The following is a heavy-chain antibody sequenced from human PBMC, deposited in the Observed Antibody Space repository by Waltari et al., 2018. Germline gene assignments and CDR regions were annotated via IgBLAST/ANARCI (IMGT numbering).Heavy chain of an antibody. J-gene: IGHJ4*02. Sequence: QVQLVESGGGVVQPGESLRLSCTASGFTFTTYGMHWVRQAPGKGLEWLAFIRYNGIDKYYADSVRGRFTISRDNAKNSLYLQMNSLRAEDTAVYYCARQMANSDYWGQGTLVTVSS. CDR1: GFTFTTYG. D-gene: IGHD5-12*01. CDR2: IRYNGIDK. CDR3: ARQMANSDY. V-gene: IGHV3-30*02.